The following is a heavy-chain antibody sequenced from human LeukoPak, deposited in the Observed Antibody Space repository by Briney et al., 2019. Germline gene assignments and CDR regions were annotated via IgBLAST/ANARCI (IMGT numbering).Heavy chain of an antibody. D-gene: IGHD3-22*01. V-gene: IGHV1-69*13. CDR3: ARDYDSSGYYQYDAFDI. CDR1: GGTFSSYA. CDR2: IIPIFGTA. Sequence: SVKVSCKASGGTFSSYAISWVQQAPGQGLEWMGGIIPIFGTANYAQKFQGRVTITADESTSTAYMELSSLRSEDTAVYYCARDYDSSGYYQYDAFDIWGQGTMVTVSP. J-gene: IGHJ3*02.